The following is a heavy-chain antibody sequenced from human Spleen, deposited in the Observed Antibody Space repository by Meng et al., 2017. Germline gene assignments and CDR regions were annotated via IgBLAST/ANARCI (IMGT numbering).Heavy chain of an antibody. CDR1: GYTFTNYG. CDR3: ARVEVGITSGDY. CDR2: INAYNGDT. J-gene: IGHJ4*02. D-gene: IGHD1-26*01. V-gene: IGHV1-18*01. Sequence: QDQLLQSAGEVKKPGASVKGACKASGYTFTNYGFTWVRQAPGQGLEWMGWINAYNGDTNYAQTLQGRVTMTTDTSTSTAYMELRSLRSDDTAVYYCARVEVGITSGDYWGQGTLVTVSS.